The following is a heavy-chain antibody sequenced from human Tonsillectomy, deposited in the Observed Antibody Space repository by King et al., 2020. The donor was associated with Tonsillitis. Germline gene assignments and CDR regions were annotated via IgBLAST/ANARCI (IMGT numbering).Heavy chain of an antibody. CDR1: GGSISSYY. D-gene: IGHD1-1*01. CDR2: IYYSGST. J-gene: IGHJ4*02. CDR3: AREDNYYFDY. V-gene: IGHV4-59*01. Sequence: QLQESGPGLVKPSETLSLTCTVSGGSISSYYWSWIRQPPGKGLEWIGYIYYSGSTNYNPSLKSRVTISVDTSKNQFSLKLSSVTAADTAVFYCAREDNYYFDYWGQGTLVTVSS.